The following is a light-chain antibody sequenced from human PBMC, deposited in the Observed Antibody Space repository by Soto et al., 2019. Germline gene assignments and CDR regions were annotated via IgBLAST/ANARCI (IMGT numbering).Light chain of an antibody. J-gene: IGLJ3*02. V-gene: IGLV1-40*01. CDR2: GNT. Sequence: QSVLTQPPSVSGAPGQRVTISCTGSSSNIGAGYDIHWYQQLPGTAPKLLVYGNTHRPSGVPDRFSGSKSGTSASLAITGLQAEDEAHYYCQSHDNSLSGWVFGGGTKLTVL. CDR1: SSNIGAGYD. CDR3: QSHDNSLSGWV.